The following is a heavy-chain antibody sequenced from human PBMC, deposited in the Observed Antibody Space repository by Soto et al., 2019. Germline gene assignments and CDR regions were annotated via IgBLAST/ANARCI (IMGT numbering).Heavy chain of an antibody. CDR1: GFTFSTYA. Sequence: EVQLLESGGDLVQPGGSLRLSCAASGFTFSTYAMSWVRQAPGKELEWVSTISSSGGNTYYTDSVKGRFTISRDNAKNTLYLQVNSLRAEDTAIYYCAKRPTATGCGDPFDIWGQGRMVTVSS. CDR3: AKRPTATGCGDPFDI. CDR2: ISSSGGNT. J-gene: IGHJ3*02. D-gene: IGHD2-15*01. V-gene: IGHV3-23*01.